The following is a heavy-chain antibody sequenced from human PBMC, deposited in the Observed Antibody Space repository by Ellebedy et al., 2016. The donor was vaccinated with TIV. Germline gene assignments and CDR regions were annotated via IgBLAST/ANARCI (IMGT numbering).Heavy chain of an antibody. D-gene: IGHD5-18*01. CDR2: INGDRGFT. Sequence: GESLKISCAASGFTFSRHWMHWLRQAPGKGLVWLSRINGDRGFTSHADFVKGRFTISRDNAKNSLYLQMNSLRAEDTAVYYCAVGGSYGYPRVAYWGQGTLVTVSS. V-gene: IGHV3-74*01. J-gene: IGHJ4*02. CDR3: AVGGSYGYPRVAY. CDR1: GFTFSRHW.